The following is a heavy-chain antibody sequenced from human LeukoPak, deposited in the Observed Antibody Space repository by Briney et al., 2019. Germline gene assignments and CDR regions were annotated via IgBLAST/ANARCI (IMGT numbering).Heavy chain of an antibody. Sequence: HTGGSLRLSCAASGFTVSSNYMSWVRQAPGKGLEWVSVIYSGGSTYYADSVKGRFTISRDNAKNSLFLQMNSLRAEDTAVYYCARDVGAVLGEVYFDYWGQGTLVTVSS. CDR1: GFTVSSNY. CDR2: IYSGGST. J-gene: IGHJ4*02. V-gene: IGHV3-53*01. CDR3: ARDVGAVLGEVYFDY. D-gene: IGHD3-16*01.